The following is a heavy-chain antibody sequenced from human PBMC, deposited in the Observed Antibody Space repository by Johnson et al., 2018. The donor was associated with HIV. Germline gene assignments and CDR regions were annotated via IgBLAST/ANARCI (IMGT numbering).Heavy chain of an antibody. CDR3: ARAGSSSDDAFDI. CDR2: INQDGSEK. Sequence: EVQLVESGGGLVKPGGSLRLSCAASGFTFSSYGMHWVRQTPGKGLEWVANINQDGSEKYYVDSARGRFTISRDNAKNSLYLQMSSLRAEDTAVYYCARAGSSSDDAFDIWGQGTMVTVSS. D-gene: IGHD6-6*01. V-gene: IGHV3-7*01. CDR1: GFTFSSYG. J-gene: IGHJ3*02.